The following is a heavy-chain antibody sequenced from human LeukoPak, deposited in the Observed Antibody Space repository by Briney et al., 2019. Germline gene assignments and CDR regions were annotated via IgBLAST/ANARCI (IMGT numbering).Heavy chain of an antibody. V-gene: IGHV1-2*04. CDR3: ASSSSGWYRWFDP. Sequence: ASVKVFCKASGYTFTGLFMHWLRQATGQVIEWMGWINPNSGGTNYAQKFQGWVTVTRDTSISTAYIELSRLRSDDTAVYYCASSSSGWYRWFDPWGQGTLGTVSS. D-gene: IGHD6-19*01. CDR1: GYTFTGLF. CDR2: INPNSGGT. J-gene: IGHJ5*02.